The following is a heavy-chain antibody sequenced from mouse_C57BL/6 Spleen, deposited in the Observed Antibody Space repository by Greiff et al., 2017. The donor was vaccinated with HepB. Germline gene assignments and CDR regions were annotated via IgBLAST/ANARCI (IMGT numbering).Heavy chain of an antibody. V-gene: IGHV5-9*01. J-gene: IGHJ1*03. Sequence: DVKLVESGGGLVKPGGSLKLSCAASGFTFSSYTMSWVRQTPEKRLEWVATISGGGGNTYYPDSVKGRFTISRDNAKNTLYLQMSSLRSEDTALYYCASTNWDWYFDVWGTGTTVTVSS. CDR2: ISGGGGNT. D-gene: IGHD4-1*01. CDR1: GFTFSSYT. CDR3: ASTNWDWYFDV.